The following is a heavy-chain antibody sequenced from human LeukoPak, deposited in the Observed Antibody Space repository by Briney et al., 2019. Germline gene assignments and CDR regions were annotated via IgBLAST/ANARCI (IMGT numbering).Heavy chain of an antibody. J-gene: IGHJ6*02. CDR1: GYSFTSYW. V-gene: IGHV1-2*02. Sequence: GESLKISCKGSGYSFTSYWIGWVRQAPGQGLEWMGWINPNSGGTNYAQKFQGRVTMTRDTSISTAYMELSRLRSDDTAVYYCAREMLAGSGSDYGMDVWGQGTTVTVSS. CDR3: AREMLAGSGSDYGMDV. D-gene: IGHD3-10*01. CDR2: INPNSGGT.